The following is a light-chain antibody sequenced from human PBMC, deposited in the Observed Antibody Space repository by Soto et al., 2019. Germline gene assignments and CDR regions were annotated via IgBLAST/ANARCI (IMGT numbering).Light chain of an antibody. V-gene: IGKV3-20*01. J-gene: IGKJ5*01. CDR2: GAS. CDR3: QQFGSSPIT. Sequence: EIVLTQSPATLSVSPGERATLSCRASQSVNTNLAWYQQKPGQAPRLLIYGASSRATGIPDRFSCSGSGRDFTLTISRLEPEDSAVYYCQQFGSSPITFGQGTRLE. CDR1: QSVNTN.